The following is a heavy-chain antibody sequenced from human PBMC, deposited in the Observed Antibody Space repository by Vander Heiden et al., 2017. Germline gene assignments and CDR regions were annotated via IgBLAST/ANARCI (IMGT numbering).Heavy chain of an antibody. CDR3: AKDHVSSGYYGY. V-gene: IGHV3-30*18. D-gene: IGHD3-22*01. J-gene: IGHJ4*02. CDR1: GFPFSSND. Sequence: QAQVVESGGGVVQPGRSLGLSCAASGFPFSSNDMHWVRQAPGKGLEWVAVISHDGRHKHCADSVKGRFTISRDNSKNTLYLQMNSLRAEDTAVYYCAKDHVSSGYYGYWGQGTLVNVSS. CDR2: ISHDGRHK.